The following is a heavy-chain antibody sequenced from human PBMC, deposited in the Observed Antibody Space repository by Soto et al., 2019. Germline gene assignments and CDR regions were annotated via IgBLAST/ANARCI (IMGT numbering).Heavy chain of an antibody. Sequence: ASVKVSCKASGYTFSNYDINWVRQATGQGLEWMGWMNPNSDHTGYAQKFQGRVTMTRNTSISTAYMDLSSLRSEDTAVYYCVRGGVFNYPYYYRDVGGKGTRVTVS. CDR2: MNPNSDHT. CDR3: VRGGVFNYPYYYRDV. D-gene: IGHD3-10*01. CDR1: GYTFSNYD. J-gene: IGHJ6*03. V-gene: IGHV1-8*01.